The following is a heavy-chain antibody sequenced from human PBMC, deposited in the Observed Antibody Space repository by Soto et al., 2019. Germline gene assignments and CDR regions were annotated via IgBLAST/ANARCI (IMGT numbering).Heavy chain of an antibody. Sequence: EVQLVESGGGLVQPGGSLRLSCAASGFTVNSNYMSWVRQAPGKGLEWVSVIYSDGSTYYADSVKGRFIISRDISNYTLYFQMNSLRAEETGVYYCATFTKYDILTGFYPCWGQGTLVTVSS. J-gene: IGHJ4*02. V-gene: IGHV3-66*01. CDR3: ATFTKYDILTGFYPC. D-gene: IGHD3-9*01. CDR2: IYSDGST. CDR1: GFTVNSNY.